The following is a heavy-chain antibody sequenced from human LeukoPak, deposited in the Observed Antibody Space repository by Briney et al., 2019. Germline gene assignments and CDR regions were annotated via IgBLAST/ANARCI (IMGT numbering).Heavy chain of an antibody. V-gene: IGHV3-66*01. Sequence: PGGSLRLSCAASGFTVSSNYMSWVRQAPGKGLEWVSVIYSGGSTYYADSVKGRFTISRDNSKNTLYLQMNSLRAEDTAVYYCAKDTASSWWYFDLWGRGTLATVSS. D-gene: IGHD5-18*01. CDR3: AKDTASSWWYFDL. CDR1: GFTVSSNY. CDR2: IYSGGST. J-gene: IGHJ2*01.